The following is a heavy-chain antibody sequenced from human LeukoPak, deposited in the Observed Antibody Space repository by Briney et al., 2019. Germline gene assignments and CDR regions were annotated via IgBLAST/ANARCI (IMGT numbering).Heavy chain of an antibody. CDR3: ARGYYGMDV. CDR2: ISYDGSNK. V-gene: IGHV3-30*03. Sequence: PGGSLRLSCAASGFTFSSYGMHWVRQAPGKGLEWVAVISYDGSNKYYADSVKGRFTISRDNSKNTLYLQMSSLRAEDTAVYYCARGYYGMDVWGQGTTVTVSS. J-gene: IGHJ6*02. CDR1: GFTFSSYG.